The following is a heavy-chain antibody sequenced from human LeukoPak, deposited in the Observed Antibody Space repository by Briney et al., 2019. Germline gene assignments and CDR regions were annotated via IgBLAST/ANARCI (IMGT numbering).Heavy chain of an antibody. CDR3: ARRAYSVVVPAGKKPPLGFDL. D-gene: IGHD2-2*01. V-gene: IGHV3-21*01. CDR2: INSNSSYI. CDR1: GFTFSSYS. Sequence: GGSLRLSCAASGFTFSSYSMNWVRQALGKGLEWVASINSNSSYIYYADSVKGRFTISRDNAKNSLYLQMNSLRAEDTAVYYCARRAYSVVVPAGKKPPLGFDLWGQRTLVTVSS. J-gene: IGHJ5*02.